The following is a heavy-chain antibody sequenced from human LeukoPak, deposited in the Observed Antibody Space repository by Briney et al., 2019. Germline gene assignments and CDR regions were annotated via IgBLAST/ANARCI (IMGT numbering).Heavy chain of an antibody. J-gene: IGHJ3*02. CDR3: ARSGDYDFWSGRTDAFDI. CDR2: MNPNSGNT. V-gene: IGHV1-8*01. Sequence: GASVKVSCEASGYTFTSYDINWVRQATGQGLEWMGWMNPNSGNTGYAQKFQGRVTMTSNTSISTAYMELSSLRSEDTAVYYCARSGDYDFWSGRTDAFDIWGQGTMVTVSS. D-gene: IGHD3-3*01. CDR1: GYTFTSYD.